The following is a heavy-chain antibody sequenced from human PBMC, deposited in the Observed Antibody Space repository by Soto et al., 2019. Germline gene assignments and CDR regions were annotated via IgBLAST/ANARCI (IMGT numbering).Heavy chain of an antibody. D-gene: IGHD3-10*01. V-gene: IGHV1-8*01. Sequence: QVQLVQSGAEVKKPGASVKVSCKASGYTFTSYDITWVRQATGQGLEWMGWMNPNSGNTGSAQKFQGRVTMTRTTSISTAYMELSSLRSEDTAVYYCARGINYYDSGDDAFDIWGQGTMVTVSS. CDR2: MNPNSGNT. CDR1: GYTFTSYD. J-gene: IGHJ3*02. CDR3: ARGINYYDSGDDAFDI.